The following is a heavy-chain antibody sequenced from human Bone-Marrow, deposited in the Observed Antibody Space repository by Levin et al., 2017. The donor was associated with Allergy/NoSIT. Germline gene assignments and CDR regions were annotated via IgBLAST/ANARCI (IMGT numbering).Heavy chain of an antibody. CDR1: GFTFSSYA. Sequence: GESLKISCAASGFTFSSYAMHWVRQAPGKGLEWVAVISYDGSNKYYADSVKGRFTISRDNSKNTLYLQMNSLRAEDTAVYYCAREGGVATIDAFDIWGQGTMVTVSS. CDR2: ISYDGSNK. J-gene: IGHJ3*02. V-gene: IGHV3-30-3*01. D-gene: IGHD5-12*01. CDR3: AREGGVATIDAFDI.